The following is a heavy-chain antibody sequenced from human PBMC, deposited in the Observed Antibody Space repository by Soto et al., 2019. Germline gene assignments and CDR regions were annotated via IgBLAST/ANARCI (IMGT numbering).Heavy chain of an antibody. CDR1: GFTFSSYA. J-gene: IGHJ4*02. D-gene: IGHD4-17*01. V-gene: IGHV3-23*01. CDR3: AKTQDYGDFFRILSYYFDY. CDR2: VSGSGGTT. Sequence: GGSLRLSCAASGFTFSSYAMHWVRQAPGKGLEWVSTVSGSGGTTYYAASVKGRFTISRDNSKNTLYLQMNSLRAEDTAVYYCAKTQDYGDFFRILSYYFDYWGQGTLVTVSS.